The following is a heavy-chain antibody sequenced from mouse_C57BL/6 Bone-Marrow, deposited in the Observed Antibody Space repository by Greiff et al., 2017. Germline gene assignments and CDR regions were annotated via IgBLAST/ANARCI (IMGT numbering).Heavy chain of an antibody. CDR1: GYTFTSYW. CDR2: IDPSDSYT. V-gene: IGHV1-59*01. Sequence: QVQLQQPGAELVRPGTSVTLSCKASGYTFTSYWMHWVKQRPGQGLEWIGVIDPSDSYTNYNQKFKGKATLTVDTSSSTAYMQLSSLTSEDSAVYYCARGPCLYAMDYWGQGTSVTVSS. CDR3: ARGPCLYAMDY. J-gene: IGHJ4*01.